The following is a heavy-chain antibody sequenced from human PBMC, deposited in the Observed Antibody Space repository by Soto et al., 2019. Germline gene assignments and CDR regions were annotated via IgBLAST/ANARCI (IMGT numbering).Heavy chain of an antibody. CDR1: GGSISSYY. D-gene: IGHD5-12*01. V-gene: IGHV4-59*12. Sequence: SETLSLTCTVSGGSISSYYWSWIRQPPGKGLEWIGYIYYSGSTIYNPSLKSRVTISVDTPKNQFSLKLSSVTAADTAVYYCAREEGGVGWLQFPSQFWFDPWGQGTLVTVSS. CDR3: AREEGGVGWLQFPSQFWFDP. CDR2: IYYSGST. J-gene: IGHJ5*02.